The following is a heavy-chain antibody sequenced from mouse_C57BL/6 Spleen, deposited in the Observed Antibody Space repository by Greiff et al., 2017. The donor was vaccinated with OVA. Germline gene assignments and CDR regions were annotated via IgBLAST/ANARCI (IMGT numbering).Heavy chain of an antibody. CDR1: GYAFSSSW. Sequence: QVQLQQSGPELVKPGASVKISCKASGYAFSSSWMNWVKQRPGKGLEWIGRIYPGDGDTNYNGKFKGKATLTADKSSSTAYMQLSSLTSEDSAVYFCARSPAQAYYYAMDYWGQGTSVTVSS. CDR3: ARSPAQAYYYAMDY. D-gene: IGHD3-2*02. J-gene: IGHJ4*01. CDR2: IYPGDGDT. V-gene: IGHV1-82*01.